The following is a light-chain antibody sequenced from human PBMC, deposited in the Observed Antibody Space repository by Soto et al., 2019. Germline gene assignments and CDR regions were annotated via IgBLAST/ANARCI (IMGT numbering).Light chain of an antibody. CDR2: EVT. J-gene: IGLJ1*01. V-gene: IGLV2-14*01. CDR3: SSYRSSSTYV. Sequence: QSALTQPASVSGSPGQSITISCTGTSSDVGSYNYVSWHQQHPGQAPKLMIYEVTYRASGVPDRFSASKSGNTASLTISGLQDGDEADYYCSSYRSSSTYVFGTGTKLTVL. CDR1: SSDVGSYNY.